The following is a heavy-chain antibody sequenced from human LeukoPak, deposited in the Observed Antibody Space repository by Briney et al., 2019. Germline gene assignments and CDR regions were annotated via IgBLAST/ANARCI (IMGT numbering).Heavy chain of an antibody. CDR3: ARDWGYCSSTSCYGHGMDV. J-gene: IGHJ6*02. CDR2: IYHSGST. Sequence: TLSLTCAVSGGSISSGGYSWSWIRQPPGKGLEWIGYIYHSGSTYYNPSLKSRVTISVDRSKNQFSLKLSSVTAADTAVYYCARDWGYCSSTSCYGHGMDVWGQGTTVTVSS. CDR1: GGSISSGGYS. D-gene: IGHD2-2*01. V-gene: IGHV4-30-2*01.